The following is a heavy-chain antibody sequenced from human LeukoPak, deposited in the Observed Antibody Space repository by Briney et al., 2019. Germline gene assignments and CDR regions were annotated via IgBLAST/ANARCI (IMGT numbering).Heavy chain of an antibody. V-gene: IGHV3-21*01. D-gene: IGHD3-3*01. Sequence: GGSLRLSCAASGYTVRRYRVYWVRQAPGKGLEWGSSNSRSSYIYYADSVKGRFTISRDNAKNSLYLQMHSLRAEDTAVYYCARDAYYDFWSGYQYYYYMHVWGKGTTVTVSS. CDR1: GYTVRRYR. CDR2: NSRSSYI. J-gene: IGHJ6*03. CDR3: ARDAYYDFWSGYQYYYYMHV.